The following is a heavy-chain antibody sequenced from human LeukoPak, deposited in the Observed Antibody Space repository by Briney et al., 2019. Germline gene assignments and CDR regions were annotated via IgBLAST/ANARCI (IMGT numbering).Heavy chain of an antibody. CDR2: IYYSGST. J-gene: IGHJ3*02. V-gene: IGHV4-61*01. Sequence: PSETLSLTCTVSGGSVSSGSYYWSWIRQPPGKGLEWIGYIYYSGSTNYNPSLKSRVTISVDTSKNQFSLKLSSVTAADTAVYYCARDVLTEGTLAFDIWGQGKMVTVSS. D-gene: IGHD3-10*01. CDR3: ARDVLTEGTLAFDI. CDR1: GGSVSSGSYY.